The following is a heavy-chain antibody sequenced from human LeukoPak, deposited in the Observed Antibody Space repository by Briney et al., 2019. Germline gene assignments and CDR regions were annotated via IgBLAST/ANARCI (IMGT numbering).Heavy chain of an antibody. CDR1: GYTFINYV. Sequence: ASVKVSCKASGYTFINYVMHWVRQAPGQRLEWMGWINTGNGNTKYSQKFQGRVTITRDTSASTAYMELSSLRSEDTAVYYCASNNDSSGYYYFDYWGQGTLVTVSS. J-gene: IGHJ4*02. D-gene: IGHD3-22*01. CDR3: ASNNDSSGYYYFDY. CDR2: INTGNGNT. V-gene: IGHV1-3*04.